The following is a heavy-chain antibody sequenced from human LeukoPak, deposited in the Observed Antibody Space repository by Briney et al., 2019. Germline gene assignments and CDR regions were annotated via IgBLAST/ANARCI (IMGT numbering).Heavy chain of an antibody. CDR3: AKQIGDCSSTSCYSTSFDY. J-gene: IGHJ4*02. CDR2: ISGSGGNT. V-gene: IGHV3-23*01. Sequence: GGSLRLSCAASGFTFSSYAMNWVRQAPGKGLEWVSEISGSGGNTYYADSMKGRFTISRDNSKNTLYLQMNSLRAEDTAVYYCAKQIGDCSSTSCYSTSFDYWGQGTLVTASS. CDR1: GFTFSSYA. D-gene: IGHD2-2*01.